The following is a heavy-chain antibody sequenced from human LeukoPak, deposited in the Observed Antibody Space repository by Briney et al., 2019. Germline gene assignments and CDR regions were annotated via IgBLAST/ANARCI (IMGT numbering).Heavy chain of an antibody. D-gene: IGHD3-22*01. CDR3: AKDRRHGLYYYDSSGYYGGDY. J-gene: IGHJ4*02. V-gene: IGHV3-30*04. CDR1: GFTFSSYA. CDR2: ISYDGSNK. Sequence: GGSLRLSCAASGFTFSSYAMHWVRQAPGKGPEWVAVISYDGSNKYYADSVKGRFTISRDNSKNTLYLQMNSLRAEDTAVYYCAKDRRHGLYYYDSSGYYGGDYWGQGTLVTVSS.